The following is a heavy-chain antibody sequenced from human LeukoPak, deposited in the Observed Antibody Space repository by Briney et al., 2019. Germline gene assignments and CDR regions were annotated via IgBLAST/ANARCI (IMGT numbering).Heavy chain of an antibody. CDR3: AIPARATIYDY. D-gene: IGHD5-12*01. V-gene: IGHV1-2*02. CDR2: INPNSGGT. Sequence: ASVKVSCKASGYTFTSYAMNWVRQAPGQGLEWMGWINPNSGGTNYAQKFQGRVTMTRDTSISTAYMELSRLRSDDTAVYYCAIPARATIYDYWGQGTLVTVSS. J-gene: IGHJ4*02. CDR1: GYTFTSYA.